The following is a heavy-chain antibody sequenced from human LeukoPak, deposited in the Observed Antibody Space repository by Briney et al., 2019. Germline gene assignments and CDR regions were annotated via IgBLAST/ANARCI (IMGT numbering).Heavy chain of an antibody. Sequence: ASVKVSCKASGYTSTGYYMHWVRQAPGQGLEWMGWINPNSGGTNYAQKFQGRVTMTRDTSISTAYMELSRLRSDDTAVYYCARYPGIAAAGDYWGQGTLVTVSS. CDR3: ARYPGIAAAGDY. D-gene: IGHD6-13*01. V-gene: IGHV1-2*02. CDR2: INPNSGGT. J-gene: IGHJ4*02. CDR1: GYTSTGYY.